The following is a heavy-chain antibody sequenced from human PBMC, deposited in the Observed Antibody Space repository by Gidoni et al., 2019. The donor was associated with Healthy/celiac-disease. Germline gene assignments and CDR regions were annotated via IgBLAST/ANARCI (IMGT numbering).Heavy chain of an antibody. Sequence: EVQLVESGGGLVKPGGSLRLSCAASGFTFSNAWMSWVRQAPGKGLEWVGRIKSKTDGGTTDYAAPVKGRFTISRDDSKNTLYLQMNSLKTEDTAVYYCTTDPLITIFSPFDIWGQGTMVTVSS. J-gene: IGHJ3*02. V-gene: IGHV3-15*01. CDR3: TTDPLITIFSPFDI. CDR1: GFTFSNAW. CDR2: IKSKTDGGTT. D-gene: IGHD3-9*01.